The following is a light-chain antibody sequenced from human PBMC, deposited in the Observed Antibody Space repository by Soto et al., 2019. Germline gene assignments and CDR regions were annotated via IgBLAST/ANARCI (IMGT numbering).Light chain of an antibody. CDR1: QIVISS. CDR2: GAS. CDR3: QHYNNWLGT. Sequence: EIVVTQSPALVSVSPGERVTLSCRASQIVISSLAWYQQKLGQAPRLLIYGASTRATGIPARFSGSGSGTEFFLNISSLQSEDSAIYYCQHYNNWLGTFGGGTKVDIK. J-gene: IGKJ4*01. V-gene: IGKV3-15*01.